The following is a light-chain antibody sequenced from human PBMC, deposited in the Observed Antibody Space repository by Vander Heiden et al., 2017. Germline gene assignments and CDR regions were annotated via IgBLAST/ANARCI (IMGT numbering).Light chain of an antibody. J-gene: IGLJ2*01. V-gene: IGLV3-25*03. CDR3: QSADSSGADVV. CDR2: KDS. CDR1: ALPKPS. Sequence: SYELTQPPSVSVSPGQTARITCSGDALPKPSAFWYQQNPGQAPGLVMYKDSERSSGIPDRCSGSSSGTTVTLTISGVQAEDEADYYCQSADSSGADVVFGGGTKLTVL.